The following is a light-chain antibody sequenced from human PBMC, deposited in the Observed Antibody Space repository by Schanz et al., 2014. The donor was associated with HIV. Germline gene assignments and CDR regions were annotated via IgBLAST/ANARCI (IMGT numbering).Light chain of an antibody. Sequence: EIVLTQSPDTLSLSPGERATLSCRASQSVSSYLAWYQQKPGQAPRLLIYDASNRATGIPARFSGSGSGTDFTLTISSLQSEDFALYYCLHYNGWPTFGQGTRLEIK. CDR1: QSVSSY. CDR3: LHYNGWPT. J-gene: IGKJ5*01. CDR2: DAS. V-gene: IGKV3-11*01.